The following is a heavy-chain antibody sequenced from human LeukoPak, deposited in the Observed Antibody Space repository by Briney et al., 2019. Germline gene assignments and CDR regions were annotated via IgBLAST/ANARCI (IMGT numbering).Heavy chain of an antibody. Sequence: PGGSLRLSCAASGFTFNNYNMNWVRQAPGKGLEWVSSITSSTGHIYYADSVPGRFTISRDNAKNSLYLQMNGLRAEDTAVYYCARGWNYIEYWGQGALVTVSS. CDR1: GFTFNNYN. CDR2: ITSSTGHI. D-gene: IGHD2-15*01. J-gene: IGHJ4*02. CDR3: ARGWNYIEY. V-gene: IGHV3-21*01.